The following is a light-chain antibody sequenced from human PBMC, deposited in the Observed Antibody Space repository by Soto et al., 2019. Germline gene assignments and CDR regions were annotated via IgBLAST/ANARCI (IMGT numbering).Light chain of an antibody. CDR3: RQRYNWPQT. CDR1: QSVSTS. V-gene: IGKV3-11*01. J-gene: IGKJ1*01. CDR2: DAS. Sequence: ENLWTQSPVTLSLSPGERATLSCRASQSVSTSLAWYQQQPGQAPRLLIYDASERPPGVPARLSGSGSGTDFTLTISSLETEDFAAYYCRQRYNWPQTFGQGTKVDIK.